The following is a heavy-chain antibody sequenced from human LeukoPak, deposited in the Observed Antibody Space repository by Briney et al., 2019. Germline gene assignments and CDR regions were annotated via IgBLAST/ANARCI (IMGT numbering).Heavy chain of an antibody. V-gene: IGHV4-39*07. D-gene: IGHD5-18*01. CDR1: GGSISSSSYY. CDR2: IYYSGST. CDR3: ARGGYSYGIFDY. J-gene: IGHJ4*02. Sequence: SETLSLTCTVSGGSISSSSYYWGWIRQPPGKGLEWIGSIYYSGSTYYNPSLKSRVTISVDTSKNQFSLKLSSVTAADTAVYYCARGGYSYGIFDYWGQGTLVTVSS.